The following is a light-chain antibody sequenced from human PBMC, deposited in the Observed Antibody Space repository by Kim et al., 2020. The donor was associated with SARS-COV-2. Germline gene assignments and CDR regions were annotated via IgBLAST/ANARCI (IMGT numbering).Light chain of an antibody. CDR2: GAS. CDR1: QSVSSN. Sequence: DRVMTQSPATLSVSPGERATLSCRASQSVSSNLAWYQQKPGQAPRLLIYGASTRATDIPARFSGSGSGTEFTLTISSLQSEDFAVYYCQQYNNWPSYSFGQGTKLEI. V-gene: IGKV3-15*01. J-gene: IGKJ2*03. CDR3: QQYNNWPSYS.